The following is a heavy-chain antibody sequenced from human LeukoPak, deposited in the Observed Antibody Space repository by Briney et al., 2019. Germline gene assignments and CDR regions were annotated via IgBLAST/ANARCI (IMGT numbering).Heavy chain of an antibody. CDR1: GGSFSGYY. J-gene: IGHJ4*02. V-gene: IGHV4-34*01. Sequence: SETLSLTCAVYGGSFSGYYWSWIRQPPGKGLEWIGEINHSGSTNYNPSLKSRVTISVDTSKNQFSLKLSSVTAADTAVYYCARNWAGSGSYDYRGQGTLVTVSS. CDR2: INHSGST. D-gene: IGHD3-10*01. CDR3: ARNWAGSGSYDY.